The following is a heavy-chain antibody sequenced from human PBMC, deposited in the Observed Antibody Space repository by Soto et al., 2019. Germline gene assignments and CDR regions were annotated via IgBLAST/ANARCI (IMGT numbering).Heavy chain of an antibody. V-gene: IGHV1-18*01. CDR1: GYTFTSYG. Sequence: QVQLVQSGAEVKKPGASVKVSCKASGYTFTSYGISWVRQAPGQGLEWMGWISAYNGNANYAQKLQGRVTRTTDPSPSTAHMERGRLRFDDPAVYCCGRDQVVVAATDPFDHGGQGTQVTVSS. J-gene: IGHJ4*02. CDR3: GRDQVVVAATDPFDH. CDR2: ISAYNGNA. D-gene: IGHD2-15*01.